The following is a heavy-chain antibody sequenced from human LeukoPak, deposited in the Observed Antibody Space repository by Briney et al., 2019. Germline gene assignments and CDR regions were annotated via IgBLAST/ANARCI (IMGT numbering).Heavy chain of an antibody. D-gene: IGHD2-2*01. CDR2: ISSRGITI. J-gene: IGHJ6*02. V-gene: IGHV3-48*03. CDR3: ARDQGVPAEYGMDI. Sequence: GGSLTLSYAASGFTFSSYEMNWVRQAPGKGLEWVSYISSRGITIYYADSGQGRFTIYRDNAKNSVYLQMSGLRAADTAVYYSARDQGVPAEYGMDIWGQGTTVTVSS. CDR1: GFTFSSYE.